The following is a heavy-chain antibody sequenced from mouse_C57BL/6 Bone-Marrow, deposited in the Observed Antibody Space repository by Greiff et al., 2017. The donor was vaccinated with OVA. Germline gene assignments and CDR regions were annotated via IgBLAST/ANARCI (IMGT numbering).Heavy chain of an antibody. CDR2: ISYSGST. J-gene: IGHJ2*01. CDR1: GYSITSGYD. CDR3: AREGDGGDYFDY. Sequence: EVKLMESGPGMVKPSQSLSLSCTVSGYSITSGYDWHWIRHLPGNKLEWMGYISYSGSTNYNPSFKSRISITHDTSKNHFFLKLNSVTTEDTAAYYGAREGDGGDYFDYWGQGTTLTVSS. D-gene: IGHD3-3*01. V-gene: IGHV3-1*01.